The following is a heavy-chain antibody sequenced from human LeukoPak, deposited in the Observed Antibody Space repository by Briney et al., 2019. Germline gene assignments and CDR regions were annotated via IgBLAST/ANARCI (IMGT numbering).Heavy chain of an antibody. CDR3: AREQTDYGDYVVVY. Sequence: PSETLSLTCAVYGGSFSGYYWSWIRQPPGKGLEWIGEINHSGSTNYNPSLKSRVTISVDTSKNQFSLKLSSVTAADTAVYYCAREQTDYGDYVVVYWGQGTLVTVSS. V-gene: IGHV4-34*01. J-gene: IGHJ4*02. CDR2: INHSGST. CDR1: GGSFSGYY. D-gene: IGHD4-17*01.